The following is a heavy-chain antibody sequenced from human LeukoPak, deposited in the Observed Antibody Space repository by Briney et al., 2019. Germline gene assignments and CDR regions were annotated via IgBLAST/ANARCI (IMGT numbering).Heavy chain of an antibody. CDR3: ARDRCSGGSCYSANWYFDL. Sequence: ASVKVSCKASGYTFTSYYMHWVRQAPGQGLEWMGIINPSGGSTSYAQKFQGRVTMTRDTSTSTVYMELSSLRSEDTAVYYCARDRCSGGSCYSANWYFDLWGRGTLVTASS. J-gene: IGHJ2*01. D-gene: IGHD2-15*01. CDR1: GYTFTSYY. CDR2: INPSGGST. V-gene: IGHV1-46*01.